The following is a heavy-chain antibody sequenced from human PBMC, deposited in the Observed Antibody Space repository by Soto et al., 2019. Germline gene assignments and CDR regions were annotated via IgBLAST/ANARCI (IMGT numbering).Heavy chain of an antibody. CDR3: AREGYCISTSCRHYDYYGMDV. CDR2: ISAYNGNT. J-gene: IGHJ6*02. D-gene: IGHD2-2*01. CDR1: GYTFTSYG. V-gene: IGHV1-18*01. Sequence: QVQLVQSGAEVKKPGASVKVSCKASGYTFTSYGISWVRQAPGQGLEWMGWISAYNGNTNYAQKLQGRVTMTTDTSTSTAYMELRSLRSDDTAVYYYAREGYCISTSCRHYDYYGMDVWGQGTTVTVS.